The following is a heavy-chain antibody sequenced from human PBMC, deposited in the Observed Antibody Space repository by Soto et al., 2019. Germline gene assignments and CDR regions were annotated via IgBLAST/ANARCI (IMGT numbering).Heavy chain of an antibody. CDR2: INPNSGGT. CDR3: VRDPVPTICDTTGNCYPKWFDP. D-gene: IGHD2-15*01. V-gene: IGHV1-2*02. J-gene: IGHJ5*02. CDR1: GCTFTAYY. Sequence: ASVKVCCKASGCTFTAYYMHWVRQAPGQGLEWMGWINPNSGGTSYAQQFQGRVAMTRDTSSSTAYMELSRLTSDDTAVYYCVRDPVPTICDTTGNCYPKWFDPWGQGTRVTVSS.